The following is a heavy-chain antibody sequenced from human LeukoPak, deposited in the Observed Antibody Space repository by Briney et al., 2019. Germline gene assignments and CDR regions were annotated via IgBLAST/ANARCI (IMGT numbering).Heavy chain of an antibody. D-gene: IGHD1-14*01. J-gene: IGHJ4*02. CDR2: IYYSGST. Sequence: SETLSLTCTVSGGSISSYYWSWIRQPPGKGLEWIGYIYYSGSTNYNPSLNYNPSLQSRVTISVDTSKNQFSLKLYSVTAADTAVYYCAKNRDYVDYWGQGTLVTVSS. V-gene: IGHV4-59*01. CDR1: GGSISSYY. CDR3: AKNRDYVDY.